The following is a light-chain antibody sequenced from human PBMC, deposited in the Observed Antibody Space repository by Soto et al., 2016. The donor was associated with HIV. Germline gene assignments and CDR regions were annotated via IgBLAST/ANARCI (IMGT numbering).Light chain of an antibody. CDR2: KVS. CDR1: QGLVYTDGNIY. Sequence: DVVMTQSPLSLPVTLGQPASISCRSSQGLVYTDGNIYLNWFQQRPGQSPRRLIYKVSNRLSGVPDRFSGSGAGTDFTLKISRVEAEDVGVYYCMQATQLPITFGQGTRLEIK. CDR3: MQATQLPIT. V-gene: IGKV2-30*01. J-gene: IGKJ5*01.